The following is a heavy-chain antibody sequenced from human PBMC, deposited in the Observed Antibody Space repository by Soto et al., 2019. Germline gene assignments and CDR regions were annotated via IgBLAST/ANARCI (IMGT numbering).Heavy chain of an antibody. CDR3: ARDFTPDSGHDRFDPWFEP. CDR1: GYTFTGYY. Sequence: ASVKVSCKASGYTFTGYYMHWVRQAPGQGLEWMGWINPNSGGTNYAQKFQGRVTMTRDTSISTAYMELGRLRSDDTAVYYCARDFTPDSGHDRFDPWFEPWGQGTLVIVSS. J-gene: IGHJ5*02. V-gene: IGHV1-2*02. D-gene: IGHD5-12*01. CDR2: INPNSGGT.